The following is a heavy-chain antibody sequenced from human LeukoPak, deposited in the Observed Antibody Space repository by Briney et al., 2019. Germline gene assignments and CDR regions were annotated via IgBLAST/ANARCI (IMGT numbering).Heavy chain of an antibody. Sequence: GSLRLSCAASGFTFSEFYMTWIRQPPGKGLEWIGYIYYSGSTNYNPSLKSRVTISVDTSKNQFSLKLSSVTAADTAVYYCATRGAAAGTFEFDYWGQGTLVTVSS. CDR1: GFTFSEFY. D-gene: IGHD6-13*01. CDR3: ATRGAAAGTFEFDY. CDR2: IYYSGST. J-gene: IGHJ4*02. V-gene: IGHV4-59*08.